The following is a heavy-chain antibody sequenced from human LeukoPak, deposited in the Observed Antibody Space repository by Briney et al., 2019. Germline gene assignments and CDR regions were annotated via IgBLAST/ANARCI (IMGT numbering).Heavy chain of an antibody. Sequence: SETLSLTCTVSGGSISSGSYYWSWIRQPAGKGLEWIGRIYTSGSTNHNPSLKSRVTISVDTSKNQFSLRLSSVTAADTALYYCARDSLLPSAMGYYYMDVWGKGTTVTVSS. CDR2: IYTSGST. D-gene: IGHD2-2*01. J-gene: IGHJ6*03. CDR1: GGSISSGSYY. V-gene: IGHV4-61*02. CDR3: ARDSLLPSAMGYYYMDV.